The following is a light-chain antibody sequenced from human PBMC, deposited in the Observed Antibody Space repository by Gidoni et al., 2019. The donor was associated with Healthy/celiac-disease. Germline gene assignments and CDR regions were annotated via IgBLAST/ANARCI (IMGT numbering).Light chain of an antibody. V-gene: IGLV2-14*03. CDR3: SSYTSSSTPQYV. J-gene: IGLJ1*01. Sequence: QSALTQPASASGSPGQSSTISCTGTSSDVGGYNYVPWYQQHPGKAPKLMIYDVSNRTSGVSNRLSGSKSGNTASLTISGLQAEDEADYYCSSYTSSSTPQYVFGTGTKVTVL. CDR2: DVS. CDR1: SSDVGGYNY.